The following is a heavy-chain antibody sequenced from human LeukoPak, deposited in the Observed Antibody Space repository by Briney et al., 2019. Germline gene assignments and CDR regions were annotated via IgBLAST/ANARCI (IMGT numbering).Heavy chain of an antibody. CDR1: GGSFSAYY. Sequence: SETLSLTCAVDGGSFSAYYWTWIRQPPGKGLEWIGEINHSGNTNYNPSLQSRVLISVDTSQKQFSLNMKSVTAADTGAYYCARHPTKWELRLSLDYWSQGSLVTVSS. CDR3: ARHPTKWELRLSLDY. CDR2: INHSGNT. D-gene: IGHD1-26*01. J-gene: IGHJ4*02. V-gene: IGHV4-34*01.